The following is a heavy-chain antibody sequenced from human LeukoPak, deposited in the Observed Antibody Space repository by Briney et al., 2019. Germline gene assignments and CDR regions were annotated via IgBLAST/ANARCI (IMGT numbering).Heavy chain of an antibody. CDR3: ARGDIVVVPAAIYYFDY. CDR2: IYYSGST. D-gene: IGHD2-2*02. Sequence: SETLSLTCTVSGGSISSSSYYWGWIRQPPGKGLEWIGSIYYSGSTYYNPSLKSRVTISVDTSKNRFSLKLSSVTAADAAVYYCARGDIVVVPAAIYYFDYWGQGTLVTVSS. CDR1: GGSISSSSYY. J-gene: IGHJ4*02. V-gene: IGHV4-39*01.